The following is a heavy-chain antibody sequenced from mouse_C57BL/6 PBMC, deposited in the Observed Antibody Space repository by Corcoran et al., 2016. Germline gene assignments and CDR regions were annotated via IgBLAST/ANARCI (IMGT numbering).Heavy chain of an antibody. D-gene: IGHD1-1*01. J-gene: IGHJ4*01. CDR2: IYPRSGNT. CDR1: GYTFTSYG. Sequence: QVQLQQSGAELARPGASVKLSCKASGYTFTSYGISWVKQRTGQGLEWIGEIYPRSGNTYYNEKFKGKATLTADKSASTAYMELRSLTSEDSAVYFGASVGGFITTVEYAMDYWGQGTSVTVSS. V-gene: IGHV1-81*01. CDR3: ASVGGFITTVEYAMDY.